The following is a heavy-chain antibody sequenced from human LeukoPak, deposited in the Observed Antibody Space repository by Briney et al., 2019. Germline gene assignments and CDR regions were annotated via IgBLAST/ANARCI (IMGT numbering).Heavy chain of an antibody. CDR1: GGSVSSGSYY. CDR3: AREQGYYFDY. V-gene: IGHV4-61*01. CDR2: IYYSGST. J-gene: IGHJ4*02. Sequence: PSETLSLTCSVSGGSVSSGSYYWSWIRQPPGKGLEWIGYIYYSGSTNYNPSLKSRVTISVDTSKNQFSLKLSSVTAADTAVYYCAREQGYYFDYWGQGTLVTVSS.